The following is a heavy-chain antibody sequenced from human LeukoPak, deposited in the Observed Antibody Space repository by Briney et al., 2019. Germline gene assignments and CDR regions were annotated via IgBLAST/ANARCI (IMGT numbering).Heavy chain of an antibody. CDR1: GFTFSSYW. V-gene: IGHV3-7*03. J-gene: IGHJ4*02. CDR2: IKQDGSEK. CDR3: ARDSPGGYFDY. Sequence: GGSLRLSCAASGFTFSSYWMSWVRQAPGKGLEWVANIKQDGSEKYYVDSVKGRFTITRDNAKNSLYLQMNSLRAEDTAVYYCARDSPGGYFDYWGQGTLVTVSS. D-gene: IGHD3-16*01.